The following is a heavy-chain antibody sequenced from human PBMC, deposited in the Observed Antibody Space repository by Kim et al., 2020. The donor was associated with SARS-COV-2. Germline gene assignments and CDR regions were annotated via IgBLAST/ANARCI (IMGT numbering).Heavy chain of an antibody. V-gene: IGHV3-30*04. CDR3: ARDLTLRITIPEALFSPSAFDP. CDR1: GFTFSSYA. Sequence: GGSLRLSCAASGFTFSSYAMHWVRQAPGKGLEWVAVISYDGSNKYYADSVKGRFTISRDNSKNTLYLQMNSLRAEDTAVYYCARDLTLRITIPEALFSPSAFDPWGQGTLVTVSS. D-gene: IGHD3-10*01. CDR2: ISYDGSNK. J-gene: IGHJ5*02.